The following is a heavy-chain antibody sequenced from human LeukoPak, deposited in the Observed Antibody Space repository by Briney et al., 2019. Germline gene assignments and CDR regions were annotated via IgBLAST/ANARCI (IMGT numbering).Heavy chain of an antibody. CDR2: ISSSSSYI. CDR3: ARVSWLGLGRFDP. J-gene: IGHJ5*02. Sequence: GGSLRLSCAASGFTFSSYSMNWVRQAPGKGLEWVSSISSSSSYIYYADSVKGRFTISRDNAKNSLYLQMNSLRAEDTAVYYCARVSWLGLGRFDPWGQGTLVTVSS. V-gene: IGHV3-21*01. D-gene: IGHD3-16*01. CDR1: GFTFSSYS.